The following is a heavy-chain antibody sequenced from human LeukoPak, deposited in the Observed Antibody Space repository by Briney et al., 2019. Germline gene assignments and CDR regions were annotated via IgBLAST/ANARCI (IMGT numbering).Heavy chain of an antibody. Sequence: SETLSLTCTVSGGSISSYYWSWIRQPAGKGLEWIGRIYTSGSTNYNPSLKSRVTMSVDTSKNQFSLKLSSVTAADTAVYYCAREMVRGVIIFIDYWGQGTLVTVSS. V-gene: IGHV4-4*07. CDR1: GGSISSYY. CDR3: AREMVRGVIIFIDY. D-gene: IGHD3-10*01. J-gene: IGHJ4*02. CDR2: IYTSGST.